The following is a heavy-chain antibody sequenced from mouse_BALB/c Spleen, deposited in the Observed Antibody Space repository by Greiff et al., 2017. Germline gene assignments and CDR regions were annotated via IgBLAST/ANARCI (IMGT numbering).Heavy chain of an antibody. CDR3: TNSYYFDY. Sequence: QVQLQQPGAELVRPGASVKLSCKASGYTFTSYWINWVKQRPGQGLEWIGNIYPSDSYTNYNQKFKDKATLTVDKSSSTAYMQLSSPTSEDSAVYYCTNSYYFDYWGQGTTRTVSS. CDR2: IYPSDSYT. V-gene: IGHV1-69*02. J-gene: IGHJ2*01. CDR1: GYTFTSYW.